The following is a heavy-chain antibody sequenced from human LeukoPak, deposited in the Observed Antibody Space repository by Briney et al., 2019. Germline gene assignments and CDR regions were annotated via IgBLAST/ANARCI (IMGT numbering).Heavy chain of an antibody. CDR3: ARDRRELLYYFDY. J-gene: IGHJ4*02. D-gene: IGHD1-26*01. CDR2: ISSSSSYI. CDR1: GFTFSSYS. V-gene: IGHV3-21*01. Sequence: GGSLRLSCAASGFTFSSYSMNWVRQAPGKGLEWVSSISSSSSYIYYADSVKSRFTISRDNAKNSLYLQMNSLRAEDTAVYYCARDRRELLYYFDYWGQGTLVTVSS.